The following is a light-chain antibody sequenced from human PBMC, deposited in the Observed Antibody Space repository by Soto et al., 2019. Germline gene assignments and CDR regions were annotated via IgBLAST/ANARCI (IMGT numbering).Light chain of an antibody. CDR2: DAS. Sequence: EIVLTQSPATLSLSPGERATLSCRTSQSVSSYFAGYQQKPGRAPRLLIYDASNRATGIPARFIGSGSGTDFTLTINSLAPEDFAVYYCQQRSNWPITFGQGTRLEIK. V-gene: IGKV3-11*01. CDR1: QSVSSY. J-gene: IGKJ5*01. CDR3: QQRSNWPIT.